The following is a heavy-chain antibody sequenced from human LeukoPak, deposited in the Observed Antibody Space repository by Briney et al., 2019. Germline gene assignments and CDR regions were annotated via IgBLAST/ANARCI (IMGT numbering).Heavy chain of an antibody. CDR3: AKGWLAAAGRKTSYYYYGMDV. D-gene: IGHD6-13*01. CDR2: ISGSGGST. Sequence: GGSLRLSCAASGFTFSSCAMSWVRQAPGKGLEWVSAISGSGGSTYYADSVKGRFTISRDNSKNTLYLQMNSLRAEDTAVYYCAKGWLAAAGRKTSYYYYGMDVWGQGTTVTVSS. CDR1: GFTFSSCA. J-gene: IGHJ6*02. V-gene: IGHV3-23*01.